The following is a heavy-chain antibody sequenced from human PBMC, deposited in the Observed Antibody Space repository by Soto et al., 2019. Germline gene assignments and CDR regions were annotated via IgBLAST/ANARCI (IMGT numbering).Heavy chain of an antibody. CDR2: IYDSGSA. D-gene: IGHD5-18*01. Sequence: QVQLQESGPGLVKPSETLSLTCTVSGDSISTYYWTWIRQPPGKGLEWIGYIYDSGSASYNPSLKSRVTISVDTSKNEFALKLRSVTAADTAVYYCARGRNTALASYFDGMDVWGQGTTVTVSS. CDR3: ARGRNTALASYFDGMDV. V-gene: IGHV4-59*01. J-gene: IGHJ6*02. CDR1: GDSISTYY.